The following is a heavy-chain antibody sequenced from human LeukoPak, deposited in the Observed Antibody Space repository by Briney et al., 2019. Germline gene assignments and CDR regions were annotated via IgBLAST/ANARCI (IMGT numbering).Heavy chain of an antibody. CDR3: ALLKRGYSYVVY. J-gene: IGHJ4*02. CDR2: IIPIFGAA. V-gene: IGHV1-69*13. D-gene: IGHD5-18*01. Sequence: SVKVSCKASGGTFSSYAISWVRQAPGQGLEWMGGIIPIFGAANYAQKFQGRVTITADESTSTAYMELSSLRSEDTAVYYCALLKRGYSYVVYWGQGTLVTVSS. CDR1: GGTFSSYA.